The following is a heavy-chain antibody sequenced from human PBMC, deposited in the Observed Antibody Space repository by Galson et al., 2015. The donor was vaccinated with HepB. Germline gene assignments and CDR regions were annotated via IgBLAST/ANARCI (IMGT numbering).Heavy chain of an antibody. Sequence: SLRLSCAASGFTFSNAWMNWVRQAPGKGLEWVGRIKSKTDGGTTDYAAPVKGRFTISRDDSKNTLYLQMNSLKTEDTAVYYCTTDTYYYDSKGDAVDIWGQGTMVTVSS. D-gene: IGHD3-22*01. J-gene: IGHJ3*02. CDR3: TTDTYYYDSKGDAVDI. CDR1: GFTFSNAW. V-gene: IGHV3-15*07. CDR2: IKSKTDGGTT.